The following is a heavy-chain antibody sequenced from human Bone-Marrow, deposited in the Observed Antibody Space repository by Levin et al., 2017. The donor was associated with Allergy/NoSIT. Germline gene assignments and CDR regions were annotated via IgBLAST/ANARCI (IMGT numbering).Heavy chain of an antibody. CDR3: ARQAGPAAMNGFDS. Sequence: GSLRLSCTVSGASISSFYWSWIRQPPGNGLEWIGYIYYSGSTNYSPSLKSRVSMSADMSRNQVYLTMSSVTAADTAVYYCARQAGPAAMNGFDSWGQGTLVTVSS. CDR2: IYYSGST. V-gene: IGHV4-59*08. J-gene: IGHJ5*01. CDR1: GASISSFY. D-gene: IGHD2-2*01.